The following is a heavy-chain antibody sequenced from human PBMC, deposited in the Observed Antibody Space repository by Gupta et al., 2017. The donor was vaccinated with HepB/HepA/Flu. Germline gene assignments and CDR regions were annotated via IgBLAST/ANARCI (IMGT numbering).Heavy chain of an antibody. CDR3: AKALASYFFDY. CDR2: ISGSGGST. Sequence: EVQLLESGGGLVQPGGSLRLSCAASGSTFSTYAMSWVRQAPGKGLEWVSVISGSGGSTYYADSVKGRFTISRDNSKNTLYLQMNSLRAEDTAVYYCAKALASYFFDYWGQGTLVTVSS. J-gene: IGHJ4*02. CDR1: GSTFSTYA. V-gene: IGHV3-23*01.